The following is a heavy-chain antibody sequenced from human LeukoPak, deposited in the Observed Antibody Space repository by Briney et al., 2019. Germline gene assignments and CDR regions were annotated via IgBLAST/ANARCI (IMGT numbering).Heavy chain of an antibody. V-gene: IGHV3-23*01. J-gene: IGHJ5*02. CDR1: GFTFSSYA. D-gene: IGHD4-17*01. Sequence: PGASLRLSCAASGFTFSSYAMSWVRQAPGKGLEWVSAISGSGGSTYYADSVKGRFTISRDNSKNTLYLQMNSLRAEDTAVYHCAKCPYGDYFDWFDPWGQGTLVTVSS. CDR3: AKCPYGDYFDWFDP. CDR2: ISGSGGST.